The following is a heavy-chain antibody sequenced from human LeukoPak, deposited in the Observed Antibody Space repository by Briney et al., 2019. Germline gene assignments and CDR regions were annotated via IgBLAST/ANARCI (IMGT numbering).Heavy chain of an antibody. Sequence: SVKVSCKASGGTFSSYAISWVRQAPGQGLEWMGGIIPIFGTANYAQKFQGRVTITADESTSTAYMELSSLRSEDTAVYYCATGDYYDSSGYYFDIQHWGQGTLVTVSS. V-gene: IGHV1-69*13. D-gene: IGHD3-22*01. J-gene: IGHJ1*01. CDR2: IIPIFGTA. CDR1: GGTFSSYA. CDR3: ATGDYYDSSGYYFDIQH.